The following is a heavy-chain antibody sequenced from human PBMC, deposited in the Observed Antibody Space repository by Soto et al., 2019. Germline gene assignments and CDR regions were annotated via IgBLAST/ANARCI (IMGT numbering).Heavy chain of an antibody. V-gene: IGHV1-69*13. D-gene: IGHD6-6*01. J-gene: IGHJ6*02. CDR3: ARTPIADRPNDYYYGMDV. Sequence: GASVKVSCKASGGTFSSYAISWVRQAPGQGLEWMGGIIPIFGTANYAQKFQGRVTITADESTSTAYMELSSLRSEDTAVYYCARTPIADRPNDYYYGMDVWGQGTTVTVSS. CDR1: GGTFSSYA. CDR2: IIPIFGTA.